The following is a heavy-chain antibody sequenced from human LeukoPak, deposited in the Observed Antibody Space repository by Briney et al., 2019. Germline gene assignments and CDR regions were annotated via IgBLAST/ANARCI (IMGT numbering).Heavy chain of an antibody. CDR2: IYHSGST. CDR1: GYSISSGYY. V-gene: IGHV4-38-2*02. D-gene: IGHD1/OR15-1a*01. J-gene: IGHJ4*02. CDR3: ASNKPFDY. Sequence: SETLSLTCTVSGYSISSGYYWGWIRQPPGKGLEWIGIIYHSGSTYYNPSLKSRVTISVDTSKNQFSLKLSSVTAADTAVYYCASNKPFDYWGQGTLVTVSS.